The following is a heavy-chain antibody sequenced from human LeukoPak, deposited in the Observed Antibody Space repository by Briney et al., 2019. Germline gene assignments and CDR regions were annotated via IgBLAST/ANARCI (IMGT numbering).Heavy chain of an antibody. CDR2: IIPIFGTA. J-gene: IGHJ4*02. CDR3: LVPAGDY. CDR1: GGTFIRYA. V-gene: IGHV1-69*13. D-gene: IGHD2-2*01. Sequence: ASVKVSCKASGGTFIRYAISWVGQATGQGLEWMGGIIPIFGTANYAQKFQGRVTITADESTSTAYMELSSLRSEDTAVYYCLVPAGDYWGQGTLVTVSS.